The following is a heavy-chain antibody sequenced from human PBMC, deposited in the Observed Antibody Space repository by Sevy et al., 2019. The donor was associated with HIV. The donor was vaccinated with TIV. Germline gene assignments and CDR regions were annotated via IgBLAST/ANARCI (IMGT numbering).Heavy chain of an antibody. CDR3: ARDHPQWLVNRAYYYYYYGMDV. Sequence: ASVKVSCKASGYTFTSYGISWVRQAPGQGLEWMGWISAYNGNTNYAQKLQGRVTMTTDTSTSTAYMELRSLSSDDTAVYYCARDHPQWLVNRAYYYYYYGMDVWGQGTTVTVSS. J-gene: IGHJ6*02. CDR1: GYTFTSYG. V-gene: IGHV1-18*04. D-gene: IGHD6-19*01. CDR2: ISAYNGNT.